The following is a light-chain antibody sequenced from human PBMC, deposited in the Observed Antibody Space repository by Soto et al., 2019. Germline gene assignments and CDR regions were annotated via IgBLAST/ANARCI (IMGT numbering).Light chain of an antibody. Sequence: VMTQSHATLSVSPGERATLSCRASQNLRSSLAWYQQKPGQAPRLLIYGASTRATGIPDRFSGSGSGTDFTLTVSRLEPEDFAVYYCQQYGRSLTFGGGTKVDIK. CDR2: GAS. J-gene: IGKJ4*01. CDR3: QQYGRSLT. V-gene: IGKV3-20*01. CDR1: QNLRSS.